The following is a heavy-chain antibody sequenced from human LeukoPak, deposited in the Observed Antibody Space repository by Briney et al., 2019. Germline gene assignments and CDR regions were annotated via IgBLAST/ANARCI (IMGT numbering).Heavy chain of an antibody. CDR3: ARGGHWLDP. Sequence: PGGSLRLSCAASGFTFSSNWMSWVRQAPGKGLEWVANIKGDGSEKYYGDSVKGRFTISRDNAKNSLFLQMNSLRVEDTAVYFCARGGHWLDPWGQGTMVTVSP. CDR2: IKGDGSEK. V-gene: IGHV3-7*01. J-gene: IGHJ5*02. CDR1: GFTFSSNW.